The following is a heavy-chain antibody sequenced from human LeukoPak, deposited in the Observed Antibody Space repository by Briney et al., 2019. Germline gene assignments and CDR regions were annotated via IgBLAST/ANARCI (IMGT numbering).Heavy chain of an antibody. D-gene: IGHD3-16*02. CDR2: IKQDGSEK. Sequence: GGSLRLSCAASGLTFSSYWMSWVRQAPGKGLEWVANIKQDGSEKYYVDSVKGRFTISRDNAKNSLYLQMNSLRAEDTAVYYCARGQYYDYVWGSYRYTVEGYDYWGQGTLVTVSS. CDR3: ARGQYYDYVWGSYRYTVEGYDY. CDR1: GLTFSSYW. J-gene: IGHJ4*02. V-gene: IGHV3-7*04.